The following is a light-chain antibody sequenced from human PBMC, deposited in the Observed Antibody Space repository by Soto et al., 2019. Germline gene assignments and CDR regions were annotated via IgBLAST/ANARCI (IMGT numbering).Light chain of an antibody. CDR1: SSNIGAGYD. J-gene: IGLJ3*02. CDR3: QASYTNLRLAV. V-gene: IGLV1-40*01. CDR2: GNN. Sequence: QSVLTQPPSVSGAPGPRVTISCSGTSSNIGAGYDVHWYHQLPGTAPKLLIFGNNNRPSGVPARFSASRSGTSASLAITGLQAEDDADYYCQASYTNLRLAVFGGGTKLTVL.